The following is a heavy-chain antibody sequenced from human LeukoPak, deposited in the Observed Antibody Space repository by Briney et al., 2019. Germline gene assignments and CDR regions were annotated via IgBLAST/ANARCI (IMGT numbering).Heavy chain of an antibody. J-gene: IGHJ5*02. D-gene: IGHD3-10*01. CDR1: GDSMNSSSFY. CDR3: ARDVFRTRGSGSKYNWFDP. V-gene: IGHV4-39*07. CDR2: IYHGGSTDSYTGRT. Sequence: SETLSLTCTVSGDSMNSSSFYWGWIRQPPGKGLEWIGTIYHGGSTDSYTGRTYYKSSLKSRVTISVDTSNNQFSLTMASVTAADTAVYYCARDVFRTRGSGSKYNWFDPWGQGTLVTVSS.